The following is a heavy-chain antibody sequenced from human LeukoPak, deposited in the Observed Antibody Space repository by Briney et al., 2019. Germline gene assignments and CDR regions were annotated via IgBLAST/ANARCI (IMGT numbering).Heavy chain of an antibody. Sequence: PGGSLRLSCAASGFTFSSYAMSWVRQTPGKGLEWVSAISGSGGSTYYADSVKGRFTISRDNSENTLYLQMNSLRAEDTAVYYCANCVLRGVSNWFDPWGQGTLVTVSS. CDR3: ANCVLRGVSNWFDP. CDR2: ISGSGGST. CDR1: GFTFSSYA. V-gene: IGHV3-23*01. D-gene: IGHD3-10*01. J-gene: IGHJ5*02.